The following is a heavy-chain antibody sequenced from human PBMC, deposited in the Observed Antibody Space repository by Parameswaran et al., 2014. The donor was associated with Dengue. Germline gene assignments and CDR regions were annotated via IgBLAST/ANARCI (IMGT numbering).Heavy chain of an antibody. Sequence: RWIRQPPGKGLEWIGEINHSGSTNYNPSLKSRVTISVDTSKNQFSLKLSSVTAADTAVYYCARQLKGVRGVIPFDLWGRGTLVTVSS. D-gene: IGHD3-10*02. J-gene: IGHJ2*01. CDR2: INHSGST. CDR3: ARQLKGVRGVIPFDL. V-gene: IGHV4-34*01.